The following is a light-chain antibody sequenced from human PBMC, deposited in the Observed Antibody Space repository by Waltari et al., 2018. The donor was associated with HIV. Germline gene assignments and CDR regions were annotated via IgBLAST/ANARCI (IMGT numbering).Light chain of an antibody. CDR3: AAWDDSLNGLWV. J-gene: IGLJ3*02. CDR1: SSNIGSNT. Sequence: QSVLTQPPSTSGTPGQRVTISCSGSSSNIGSNTVHWYQHLPGTAPKILIYGNNQRPSGVPARFSGSKSCPSASRAISGLQSEDEADYYCAAWDDSLNGLWVFGGGTKLTVL. CDR2: GNN. V-gene: IGLV1-44*01.